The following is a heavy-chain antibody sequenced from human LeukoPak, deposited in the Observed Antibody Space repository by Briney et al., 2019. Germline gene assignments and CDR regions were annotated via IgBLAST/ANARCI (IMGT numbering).Heavy chain of an antibody. CDR3: ARGRITMVRGVIIHNWFDP. CDR2: INPNSGGT. J-gene: IGHJ5*02. Sequence: ASVKVSCKASGYTFNGHYMHWVRQAPGQGLEWMGWINPNSGGTNYAQKFQGRVTMTRDTSISTAYMELSRLRSDDTAVHYCARGRITMVRGVIIHNWFDPWGQGTLVTVSS. V-gene: IGHV1-2*02. D-gene: IGHD3-10*01. CDR1: GYTFNGHY.